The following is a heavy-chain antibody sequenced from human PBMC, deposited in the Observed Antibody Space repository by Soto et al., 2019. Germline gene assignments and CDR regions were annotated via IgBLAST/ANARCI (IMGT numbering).Heavy chain of an antibody. V-gene: IGHV3-21*01. J-gene: IGHJ6*02. CDR1: GFTFSSYS. CDR2: ISSSSSYI. D-gene: IGHD3-10*01. Sequence: GGSLRLSCAASGFTFSSYSMNWVRQAPGKGLEWVSSISSSSSYIYYADSVKGRFTISRDNAKNSLYLQMNSLRAEDTAVYYCASGSYYKSIYYYSGMDVWGQGTTVTVSS. CDR3: ASGSYYKSIYYYSGMDV.